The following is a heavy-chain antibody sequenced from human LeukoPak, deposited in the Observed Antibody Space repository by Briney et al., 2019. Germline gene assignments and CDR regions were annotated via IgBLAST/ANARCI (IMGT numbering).Heavy chain of an antibody. CDR2: IYYSGST. Sequence: PSETLSLTCTVSGGSISSYYWSWIRQPQGKGLEWIGYIYYSGSTNYNPSLKSRVTISVDTSKNQFSLKLSSVTAADTAVYYCARAGYYYYMDVWGKGTTVTVSS. V-gene: IGHV4-59*01. CDR3: ARAGYYYYMDV. CDR1: GGSISSYY. J-gene: IGHJ6*03.